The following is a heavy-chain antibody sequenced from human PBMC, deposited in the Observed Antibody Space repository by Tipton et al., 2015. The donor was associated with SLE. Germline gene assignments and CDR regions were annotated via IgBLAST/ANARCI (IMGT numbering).Heavy chain of an antibody. CDR2: IWYTGST. Sequence: TLSLTCTVSGNSISNYYWSWIRQPPGRGLEWIGYIWYTGSTDYNPSLKSRVSIAADTSKKQFSLRLGSVTTADTAVYFCAGELTGYSYWGQGTLITVSS. D-gene: IGHD3-9*01. V-gene: IGHV4-59*01. CDR1: GNSISNYY. CDR3: AGELTGYSY. J-gene: IGHJ4*02.